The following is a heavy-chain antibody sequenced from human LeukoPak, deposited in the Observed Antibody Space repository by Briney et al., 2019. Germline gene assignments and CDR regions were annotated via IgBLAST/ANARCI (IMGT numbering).Heavy chain of an antibody. J-gene: IGHJ4*02. D-gene: IGHD3-16*02. CDR2: IYNTGTS. V-gene: IGHV4-39*01. Sequence: PSETLSLTCKVSGDSISRSSYYWGWIRQPPGKGLEWIGSIYNTGTSYYSSSLKSRVTMPVDTSKNQVTLRVTSVTAADTAMYFCARHSHESGSYRSSWGQGTLVIVSS. CDR3: ARHSHESGSYRSS. CDR1: GDSISRSSYY.